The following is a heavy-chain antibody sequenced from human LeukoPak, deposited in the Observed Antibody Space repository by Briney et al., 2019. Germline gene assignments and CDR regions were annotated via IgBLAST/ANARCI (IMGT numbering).Heavy chain of an antibody. D-gene: IGHD3-10*01. CDR3: AMDGSGRPSYYYYMDV. CDR2: TTPNSGII. V-gene: IGHV1-2*02. Sequence: ASVKVSCRASGYTLTGYYIHWVRQAPGQGLEWMGWTTPNSGIIEYAQKFQGRVTMTRDTSTSTAYMEVSWLTSDDTALYYCAMDGSGRPSYYYYMDVWGTGTTVTVSS. CDR1: GYTLTGYY. J-gene: IGHJ6*03.